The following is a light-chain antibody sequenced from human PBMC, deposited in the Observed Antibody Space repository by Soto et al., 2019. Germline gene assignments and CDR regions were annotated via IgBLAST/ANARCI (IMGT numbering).Light chain of an antibody. V-gene: IGKV3-15*01. CDR2: GAS. J-gene: IGKJ1*01. CDR3: QQYNTWWT. CDR1: QSVSNN. Sequence: EIVMTQSPATLSVSPGERATLSCRASQSVSNNLAWYQKKPGQAPRLLIYGASTRATGIPARFSGSGSGTEFTLTISSLQSEDVAVYYCQQYNTWWTFGPGTRVEIK.